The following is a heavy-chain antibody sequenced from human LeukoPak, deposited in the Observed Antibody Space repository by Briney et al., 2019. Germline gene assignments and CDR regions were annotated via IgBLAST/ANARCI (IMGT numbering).Heavy chain of an antibody. CDR2: TYYRSKWYN. Sequence: SQTLSLTCAISGDSVSSNSAAWNWIRQSPSRGLEWLGRTYYRSKWYNDYAVSVKSRITINPDTSKNQFSLQLNSVTPEDTAVYYCAREDIAAAGTNYYYYYGMDVWGQGTTVTVSS. CDR3: AREDIAAAGTNYYYYYGMDV. D-gene: IGHD6-13*01. J-gene: IGHJ6*02. CDR1: GDSVSSNSAA. V-gene: IGHV6-1*01.